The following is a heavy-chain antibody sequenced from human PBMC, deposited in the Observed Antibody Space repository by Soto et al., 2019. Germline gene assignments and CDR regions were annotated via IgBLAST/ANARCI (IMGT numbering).Heavy chain of an antibody. D-gene: IGHD4-4*01. V-gene: IGHV3-9*01. J-gene: IGHJ4*02. CDR3: AKDKLYSNYEHYFDY. CDR1: GFTFENYA. Sequence: EVQLVESGGGLVQPGRSLRLSCAASGFTFENYAMHWVRQAPGKGLEWVSGISWHSGNIGYADSVRGRFNISRDNAKNSLYLQMNSLRPEDTGLYYCAKDKLYSNYEHYFDYWGQGTLVTVSS. CDR2: ISWHSGNI.